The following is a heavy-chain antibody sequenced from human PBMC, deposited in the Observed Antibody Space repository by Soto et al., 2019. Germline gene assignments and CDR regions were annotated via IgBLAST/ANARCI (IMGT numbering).Heavy chain of an antibody. CDR3: AKGGYYSLFDI. D-gene: IGHD3-16*01. CDR2: ISGSGGRT. V-gene: IGHV3-23*01. CDR1: GFPFISYA. Sequence: GGSLRLSCVASGFPFISYAMIWCRQTPGKGLEWVSGISGSGGRTYYADSVKGRFTISRDNSNNTLSLQMHSLRVEDTAVYFCAKGGYYSLFDIWGQGTVVTVSS. J-gene: IGHJ3*02.